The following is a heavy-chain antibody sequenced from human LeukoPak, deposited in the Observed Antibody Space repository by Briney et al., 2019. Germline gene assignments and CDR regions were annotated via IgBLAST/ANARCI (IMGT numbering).Heavy chain of an antibody. V-gene: IGHV3-23*01. Sequence: GGSLRLSCAASGFTFSSYAMSWVRQAPGKGLEWVSAISGSGGSTYYADTVKGRFTISRDNSKNTLYLQMNSLRADDTAVYYCARSLRVRGVPDYMDVWGKGTTVTISS. CDR1: GFTFSSYA. D-gene: IGHD3-10*01. CDR3: ARSLRVRGVPDYMDV. CDR2: ISGSGGST. J-gene: IGHJ6*03.